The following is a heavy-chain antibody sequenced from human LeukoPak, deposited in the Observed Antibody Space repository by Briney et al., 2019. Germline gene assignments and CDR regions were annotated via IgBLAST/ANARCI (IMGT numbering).Heavy chain of an antibody. CDR3: ARDFWVLNWGSLPDY. Sequence: PGGSLRLSCAASGFTFSSYSMNWVRQAPGKGLEWVSSISSSSSYIYYADSVKGRFAISRDNAKNSLYLQMNSLRAEDTAVYYCARDFWVLNWGSLPDYWGQGTLVTVSS. D-gene: IGHD7-27*01. V-gene: IGHV3-21*01. CDR2: ISSSSSYI. CDR1: GFTFSSYS. J-gene: IGHJ4*02.